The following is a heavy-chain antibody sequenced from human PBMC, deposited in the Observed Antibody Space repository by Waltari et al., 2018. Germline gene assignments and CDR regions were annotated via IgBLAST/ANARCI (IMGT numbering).Heavy chain of an antibody. V-gene: IGHV3-30*02. CDR1: GFTFSSYG. Sequence: QVQLVESGGGVVQPGGSLRLSCAASGFTFSSYGMHWVRQAPGKGLEWVAFIRYDGSNKYYADSVKGRFTISRDNSKNTLYLQMNSLRAEDTAVYYCAKGGGWYGYWGQGTLVTVSS. J-gene: IGHJ4*02. D-gene: IGHD6-19*01. CDR2: IRYDGSNK. CDR3: AKGGGWYGY.